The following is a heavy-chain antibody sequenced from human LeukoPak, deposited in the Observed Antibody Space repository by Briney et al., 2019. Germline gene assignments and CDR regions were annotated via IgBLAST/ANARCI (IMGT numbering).Heavy chain of an antibody. J-gene: IGHJ4*02. V-gene: IGHV3-23*01. D-gene: IGHD2-15*01. CDR3: ATDEANCSGGSCYSFTY. CDR1: GFPFSSYV. CDR2: ITGGGDAT. Sequence: GGSLRLSCAASGFPFSSYVMSWVRQAPGKGLEWVSTITGGGDATYYADSVKGRFTNSRDNSKNTLYLQMDSLRAEDAAVYHCATDEANCSGGSCYSFTYWGQGTLVTVSS.